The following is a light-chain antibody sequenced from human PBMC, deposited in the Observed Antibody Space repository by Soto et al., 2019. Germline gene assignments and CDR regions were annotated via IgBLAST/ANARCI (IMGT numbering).Light chain of an antibody. CDR2: SAS. Sequence: EIVLTQSPGTLSLSPGERGTLSCRASRSISNNYLAWYQQKPGQAPRLLIYSASSRATGIPDRFSGSGSGTDFTLTISRLEPEDFAVYYCQQYGSSPLTFGGGTKVEIK. V-gene: IGKV3-20*01. CDR3: QQYGSSPLT. J-gene: IGKJ4*01. CDR1: RSISNNY.